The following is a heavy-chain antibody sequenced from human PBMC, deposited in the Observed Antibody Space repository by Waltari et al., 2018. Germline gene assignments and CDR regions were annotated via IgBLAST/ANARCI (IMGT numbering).Heavy chain of an antibody. CDR3: ARELRYFDL. CDR2: IYHSGST. V-gene: IGHV4-38-2*02. CDR1: GYSISSGYY. J-gene: IGHJ2*01. Sequence: QVQLQESGPGLVKPSETLSLTCAVSGYSISSGYYWGWIRQPPGKGLEWIGSIYHSGSTYCNPSLKSRVTISVDTSKNQFSLKLSSVTAADTAVYYCARELRYFDLWGRGTLVTVSS.